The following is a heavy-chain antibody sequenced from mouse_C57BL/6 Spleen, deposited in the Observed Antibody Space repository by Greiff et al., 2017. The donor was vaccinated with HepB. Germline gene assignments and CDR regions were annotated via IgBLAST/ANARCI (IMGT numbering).Heavy chain of an antibody. D-gene: IGHD1-1*01. CDR3: ARPYYYGSPAWFAY. CDR1: GFTFSDYG. Sequence: EVMLVESGGGLVKPGGSLKLSCAASGFTFSDYGMHWVRQAPEKGLEWVAYISSGSSTIYYADTVKGRFTISRDNAKNTLFLQMTSLRSEDTAMYYCARPYYYGSPAWFAYWGQGTLVTVSA. V-gene: IGHV5-17*01. CDR2: ISSGSSTI. J-gene: IGHJ3*01.